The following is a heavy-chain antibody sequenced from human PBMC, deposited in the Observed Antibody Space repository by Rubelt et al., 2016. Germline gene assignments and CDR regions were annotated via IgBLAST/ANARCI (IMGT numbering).Heavy chain of an antibody. Sequence: QPQLQESGPGLVKTSETLSLTCTVSGGSVSSIDNYWGWIRQPPGKGLEWIGTIYYSGSTYYNPSLQSRLTISVDTSNNQFSVKGNCVSAADTAVYYCARRRNSGYDFDYWGQGTLVTVSS. V-gene: IGHV4-39*01. D-gene: IGHD5-12*01. J-gene: IGHJ4*02. CDR1: GGSVSSIDNY. CDR3: ARRRNSGYDFDY. CDR2: IYYSGST.